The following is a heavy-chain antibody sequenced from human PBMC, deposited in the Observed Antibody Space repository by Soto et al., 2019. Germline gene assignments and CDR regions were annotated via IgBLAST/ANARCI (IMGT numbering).Heavy chain of an antibody. Sequence: ASVKVSCKASGYTFTDYYISWVRQAPGQGLEWMGWITPYNGQTNYVQRLQGRVTMTTDTSTSTAYMELRSLRSDDTAVYYCARDRHYPSGGTNWFDPWGQGTLVTVSS. CDR1: GYTFTDYY. J-gene: IGHJ5*02. CDR2: ITPYNGQT. V-gene: IGHV1-18*01. CDR3: ARDRHYPSGGTNWFDP. D-gene: IGHD3-10*01.